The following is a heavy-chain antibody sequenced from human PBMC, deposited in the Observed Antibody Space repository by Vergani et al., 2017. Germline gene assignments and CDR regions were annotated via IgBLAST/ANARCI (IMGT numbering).Heavy chain of an antibody. CDR3: ARIAVGGVFDI. CDR2: ISASGGST. D-gene: IGHD6-19*01. J-gene: IGHJ3*02. CDR1: GFTFTSYG. V-gene: IGHV3-23*01. Sequence: EVQLLESGGGLVQPGESLRLSCTVSGFTFTSYGISWVRQAPGKGLEWVSGISASGGSTYYTDSVKGRFIISRDISKNTISLQMNSLRGDDTAVYYCARIAVGGVFDIWGQGTMVTVSS.